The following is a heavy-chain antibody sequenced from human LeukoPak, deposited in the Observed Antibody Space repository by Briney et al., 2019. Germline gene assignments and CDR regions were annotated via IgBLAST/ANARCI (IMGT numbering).Heavy chain of an antibody. J-gene: IGHJ6*02. D-gene: IGHD2-2*01. CDR2: INHSGST. CDR3: ARLQCTSCYEFDYYYGMDV. CDR1: GGSFSGYY. Sequence: SETLSLTCAVYGGSFSGYYWSWIRQPPGKGLEWIGEINHSGSTNYNPSLKSRVTISVDTSKNQFSLKLSSVTAADTAVYYCARLQCTSCYEFDYYYGMDVWGQGTTVTVSS. V-gene: IGHV4-34*01.